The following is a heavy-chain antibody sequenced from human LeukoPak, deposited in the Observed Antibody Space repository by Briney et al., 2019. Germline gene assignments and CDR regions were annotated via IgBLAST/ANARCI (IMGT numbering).Heavy chain of an antibody. J-gene: IGHJ4*02. D-gene: IGHD6-19*01. CDR3: VKHGYSSGWPQVPSDY. Sequence: SETLSLTCTVSGGSISSYYWSWIRQPPGKGLEWIGYIYYRGSTNYNPSLKSRVTISVDTSKNQFSLKLSSVTAADTAVYYCVKHGYSSGWPQVPSDYWGQGTLVTVSS. CDR1: GGSISSYY. CDR2: IYYRGST. V-gene: IGHV4-59*08.